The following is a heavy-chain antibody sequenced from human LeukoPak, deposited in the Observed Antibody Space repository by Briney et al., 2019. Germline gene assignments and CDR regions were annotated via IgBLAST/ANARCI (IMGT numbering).Heavy chain of an antibody. CDR2: IIPILGIA. V-gene: IGHV1-69*04. CDR1: GGTFSSYA. J-gene: IGHJ1*01. D-gene: IGHD3-22*01. Sequence: SVKVSCKASGGTFSSYAISWVRQAPGQGLEWMGRIIPILGIANYAQKFQGRVTITADKSTSTAYMELSSLRSEGTAVYYCARGTLYYYDSSGYSTGFEYFQHWGQGTLVTVSS. CDR3: ARGTLYYYDSSGYSTGFEYFQH.